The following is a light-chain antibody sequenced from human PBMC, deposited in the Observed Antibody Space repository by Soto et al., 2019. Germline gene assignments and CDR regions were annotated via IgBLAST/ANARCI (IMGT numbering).Light chain of an antibody. Sequence: IVMTQYTATLSVSPGEIATLSCSSSQSVSSNLAWYQQKPGQAPRLLIYGASIRATGIPARFSGSGSWTEFTLTISSLQSEDFAVYYCQQYNTWPPITFGQGTRLEI. CDR1: QSVSSN. V-gene: IGKV3-15*01. CDR3: QQYNTWPPIT. CDR2: GAS. J-gene: IGKJ5*01.